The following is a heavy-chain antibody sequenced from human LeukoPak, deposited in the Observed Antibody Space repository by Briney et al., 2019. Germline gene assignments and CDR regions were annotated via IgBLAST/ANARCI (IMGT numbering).Heavy chain of an antibody. CDR1: GFTFSSYW. V-gene: IGHV3-74*01. D-gene: IGHD2-21*02. CDR2: INSDGSST. J-gene: IGHJ4*02. CDR3: AKSDCGGDCHLLDY. Sequence: PGGSLRLSCAASGFTFSSYWMHWVRQAPGKGLVWVSRINSDGSSTSYADSVKGRFTISRDNAKNTLYLQMNSLRTEDTAVYYCAKSDCGGDCHLLDYWGQGTLVTVSS.